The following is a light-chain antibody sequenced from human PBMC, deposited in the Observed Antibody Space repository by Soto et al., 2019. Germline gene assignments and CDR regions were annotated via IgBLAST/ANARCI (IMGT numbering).Light chain of an antibody. CDR2: AAS. J-gene: IGKJ4*02. V-gene: IGKV1-5*01. CDR3: QQYNSFSNT. Sequence: DIQMTQSPSRLSASVGDRVTITCRASQSIAYWLAWYQQKPGKAPNLLIYAASTLETGVPSRFSGSGYGTEFTLTIASLQPDDSATYYCQQYNSFSNTFGRGTKVDIK. CDR1: QSIAYW.